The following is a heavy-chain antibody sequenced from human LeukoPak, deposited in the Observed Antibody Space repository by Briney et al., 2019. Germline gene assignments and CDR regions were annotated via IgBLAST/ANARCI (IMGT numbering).Heavy chain of an antibody. D-gene: IGHD5-12*01. CDR2: ISGSGDNA. J-gene: IGHJ3*01. CDR1: GFTFSSFV. Sequence: GESLRLSCAASGFTFSSFVMSWVRQAPGKGLEWVSVISGSGDNAFYSDSVKGRFTISRDNSKSTLYLQTNSLRAEDTAIYYCARVGGYYTFDVWGQGTMVTVSP. V-gene: IGHV3-23*01. CDR3: ARVGGYYTFDV.